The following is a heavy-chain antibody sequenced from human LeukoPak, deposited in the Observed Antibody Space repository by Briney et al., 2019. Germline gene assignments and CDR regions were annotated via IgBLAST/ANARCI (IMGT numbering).Heavy chain of an antibody. Sequence: GGSLRLSCAASGFTFSSYGMHWVRQAPGKGLEWGAFIRYDGSNKYYADSVKGRFTISRDNSKNTLYLQMNSLRAEDTAVYYCAKDPSHWSGGSCPKLDYWGQGTLVTVSS. J-gene: IGHJ4*02. D-gene: IGHD2-15*01. CDR2: IRYDGSNK. CDR3: AKDPSHWSGGSCPKLDY. V-gene: IGHV3-30*02. CDR1: GFTFSSYG.